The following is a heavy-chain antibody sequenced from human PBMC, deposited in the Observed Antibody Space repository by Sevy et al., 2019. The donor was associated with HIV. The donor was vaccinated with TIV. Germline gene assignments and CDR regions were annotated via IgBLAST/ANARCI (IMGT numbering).Heavy chain of an antibody. CDR3: ARDLADCSGGSCPRRDYYYYGMDV. Sequence: ASVKVSCKASGYTFTSYGISWVRQAPGQGLEWMGWISAYNGNTNYAQKLQGRVTMTTDTSTRTAYMELRSLRSDDTAVYYCARDLADCSGGSCPRRDYYYYGMDVWGQGTTVTVSS. D-gene: IGHD2-15*01. CDR1: GYTFTSYG. V-gene: IGHV1-18*01. J-gene: IGHJ6*02. CDR2: ISAYNGNT.